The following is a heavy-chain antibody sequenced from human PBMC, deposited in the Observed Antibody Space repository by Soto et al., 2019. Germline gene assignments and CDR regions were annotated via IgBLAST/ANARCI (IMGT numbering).Heavy chain of an antibody. D-gene: IGHD3-16*01. J-gene: IGHJ4*02. Sequence: QVQLVQSGAEVKKPGSSVKVSCKASGGTFSSYAISWVRQAPGQGLEWMGGIIPIFGTANYAQKFQGRVTITAKESPSTAYMELSSLRAADTAGDDCGAAGGGSSPGWGQGTLVTVAS. CDR2: IIPIFGTA. V-gene: IGHV1-69*12. CDR1: GGTFSSYA. CDR3: GAAGGGSSPG.